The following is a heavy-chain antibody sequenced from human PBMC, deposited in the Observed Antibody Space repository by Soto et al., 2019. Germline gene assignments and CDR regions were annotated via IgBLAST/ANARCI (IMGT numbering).Heavy chain of an antibody. CDR1: GFTFSNAW. CDR3: ATDQGWLVLSDAFDI. D-gene: IGHD6-19*01. Sequence: GGSPRLSCSASGFTFSNAWMNWVRQAPGKGLEWVGRIKSKTDGGTTDYAAPVKGRFTISRDDSKNTLFLQMNSLKTEDTAVYYCATDQGWLVLSDAFDIWGQGTMVTVSS. V-gene: IGHV3-15*01. CDR2: IKSKTDGGTT. J-gene: IGHJ3*02.